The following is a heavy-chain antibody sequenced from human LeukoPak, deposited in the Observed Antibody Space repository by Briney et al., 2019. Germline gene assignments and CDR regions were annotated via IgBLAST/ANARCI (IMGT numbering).Heavy chain of an antibody. CDR1: GGSISRFY. V-gene: IGHV4-4*07. J-gene: IGHJ5*02. D-gene: IGHD3-10*01. Sequence: PSETLSLTCAVSGGSISRFYWSWIRQSAGKGREWIGRMHADGSTNYNPSLKSRVTMSIDTSKNHFSLNLSSVTAADTAIYYCARDFGGNSAWFDPWGQGTLVIVSS. CDR2: MHADGST. CDR3: ARDFGGNSAWFDP.